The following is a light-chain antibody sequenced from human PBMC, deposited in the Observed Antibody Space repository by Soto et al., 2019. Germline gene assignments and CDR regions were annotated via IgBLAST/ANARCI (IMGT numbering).Light chain of an antibody. CDR1: QSVSSN. CDR3: QQYNNWPLLT. V-gene: IGKV3-15*01. Sequence: EIVMTQSPATLSVSPGERDTLSCRASQSVSSNLAWYQQKPGQAPRLLIYGASTRAIGIPARFSGSGSGTEFTLTISSLQSEDFAVYYCQQYNNWPLLTFGGGTKVEIK. J-gene: IGKJ4*01. CDR2: GAS.